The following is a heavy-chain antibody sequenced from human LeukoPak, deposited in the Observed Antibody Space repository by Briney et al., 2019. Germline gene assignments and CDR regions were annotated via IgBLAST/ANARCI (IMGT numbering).Heavy chain of an antibody. CDR1: GFTFSSYS. J-gene: IGHJ4*02. Sequence: QPGGSLRLSCAASGFTFSSYSMNWVRQAPGRGLEWVAVIWYDGSNKYYADSVKGRFTISRDNSKNTLYLQMNSLRAEDTAVYYCARDGIAPGDYWGQGTLVTVSS. V-gene: IGHV3-33*08. CDR2: IWYDGSNK. D-gene: IGHD6-13*01. CDR3: ARDGIAPGDY.